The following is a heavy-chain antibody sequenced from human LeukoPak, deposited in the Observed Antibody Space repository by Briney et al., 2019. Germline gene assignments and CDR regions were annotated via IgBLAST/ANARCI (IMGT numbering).Heavy chain of an antibody. V-gene: IGHV4-59*01. CDR3: ARGPRFNVVVPAALDEDAFDI. CDR1: GGSISSYY. D-gene: IGHD2-2*01. CDR2: ISYSGSI. Sequence: SETLSLTCTVSGGSISSYYWSWIRQPPGKGLQWIGYISYSGSINYNPSLKSRVTISVDTSKNQFSLRLISVTAADTAVYYCARGPRFNVVVPAALDEDAFDIWGQGTMVTVSS. J-gene: IGHJ3*02.